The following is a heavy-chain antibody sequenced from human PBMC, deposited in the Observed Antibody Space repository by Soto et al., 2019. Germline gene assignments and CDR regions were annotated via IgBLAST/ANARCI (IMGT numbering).Heavy chain of an antibody. CDR1: GYTFTTYW. J-gene: IGHJ3*02. CDR2: IYPGDSDT. V-gene: IGHV5-51*01. CDR3: ASGGYGGTSNDSFYI. D-gene: IGHD4-17*01. Sequence: PGESLKISCKGSGYTFTTYWIGWVRQMPGKGLEWMGIIYPGDSDTRYSPSFQGQVTISAEKSISTAYLQWSSLKASDTAMYYCASGGYGGTSNDSFYIWGQGTMVTV.